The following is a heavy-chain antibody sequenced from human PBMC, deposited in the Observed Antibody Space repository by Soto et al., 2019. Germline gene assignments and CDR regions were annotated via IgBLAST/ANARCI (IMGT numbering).Heavy chain of an antibody. Sequence: EVQLVESGGGLVQPGGSLRLSCAASGFTFSNYWMTWVRQAPGKGLEWVANIRQDGSEGSYVDSVKGRFTISRDNAKNSLYLQMNGLRAEDTAVYYCARAFSTGPRAKQQLVPLWGQGTLVTVSS. J-gene: IGHJ4*02. D-gene: IGHD6-13*01. V-gene: IGHV3-7*03. CDR2: IRQDGSEG. CDR1: GFTFSNYW. CDR3: ARAFSTGPRAKQQLVPL.